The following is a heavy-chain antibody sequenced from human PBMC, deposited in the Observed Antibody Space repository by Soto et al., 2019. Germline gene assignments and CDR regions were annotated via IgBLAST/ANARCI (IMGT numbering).Heavy chain of an antibody. V-gene: IGHV1-46*01. J-gene: IGHJ6*02. D-gene: IGHD5-18*01. CDR3: ARDAGDTAMVYYYGMDV. CDR2: INPSGGST. CDR1: GYTFTSCY. Sequence: ASVKVSCKASGYTFTSCYMHWVRQAPGQGLEWMGIINPSGGSTSYAQKFQGRVTMTRDTSTSTVYMELSSLRSEDTAVYYCARDAGDTAMVYYYGMDVWGQGTTVTVSS.